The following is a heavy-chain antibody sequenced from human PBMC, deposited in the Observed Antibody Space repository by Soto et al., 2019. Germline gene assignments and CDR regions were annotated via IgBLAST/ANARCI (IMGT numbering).Heavy chain of an antibody. D-gene: IGHD3-10*01. Sequence: QLVQSGPEVKKPGSSVKVSCKSVGDTFSSYAVSWVRQAPGQGLEWMGGIIPTFGTVNYAQKFQGRATITADESTRLSYMELGSLKSEDTAVYYFAREAGDYGHPYFDYWGQGTVISVSS. V-gene: IGHV1-69*01. CDR1: GDTFSSYA. CDR2: IIPTFGTV. J-gene: IGHJ4*02. CDR3: AREAGDYGHPYFDY.